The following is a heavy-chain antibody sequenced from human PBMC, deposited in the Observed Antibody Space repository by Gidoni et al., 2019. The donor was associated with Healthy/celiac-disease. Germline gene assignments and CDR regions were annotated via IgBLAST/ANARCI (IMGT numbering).Heavy chain of an antibody. Sequence: QVQLQESGPGLGKPSQTMSLTCPVSGGSISSGGYSWSWIRQHPGKGLEWIGYIYYSGSTYYNPSLKSRVTISVDTSKNQFSLKLSSVTAADTAVYYCAREATVTTFDYWGQGTLVTVSS. CDR2: IYYSGST. CDR1: GGSISSGGYS. V-gene: IGHV4-31*03. J-gene: IGHJ4*02. D-gene: IGHD4-17*01. CDR3: AREATVTTFDY.